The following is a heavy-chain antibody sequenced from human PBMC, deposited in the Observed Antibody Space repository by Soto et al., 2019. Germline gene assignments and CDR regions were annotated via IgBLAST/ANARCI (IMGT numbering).Heavy chain of an antibody. CDR3: ARAPLDYYGSESYYDY. V-gene: IGHV3-20*01. CDR1: GFTFDDYG. D-gene: IGHD3-10*01. J-gene: IGHJ4*02. Sequence: GGSLRLSCAASGFTFDDYGMSWVRQAPGKGLEWVSGINWNGGSTGYADSVKGRFTISRDNAKNSLYLQMNSLRAEDTALYHCARAPLDYYGSESYYDYWGQGTLVTVSS. CDR2: INWNGGST.